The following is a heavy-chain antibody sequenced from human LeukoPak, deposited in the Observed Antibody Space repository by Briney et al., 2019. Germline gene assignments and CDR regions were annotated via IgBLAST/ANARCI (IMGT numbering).Heavy chain of an antibody. CDR2: INHSGST. V-gene: IGHV4-34*01. J-gene: IGHJ4*02. CDR1: GGSFSGYY. Sequence: SETLSLTCAVYGGSFSGYYWSWIRQPPGKGLEWIGEINHSGSTNYNPSLKSRVTISVDTSKNQFSLKLSSVTAADTAVYYCARGVLGIDYWGQGTLVTVSS. CDR3: ARGVLGIDY. D-gene: IGHD3-10*01.